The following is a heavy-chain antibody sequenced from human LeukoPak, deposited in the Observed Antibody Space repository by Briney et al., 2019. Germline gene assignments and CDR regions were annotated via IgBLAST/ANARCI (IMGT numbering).Heavy chain of an antibody. J-gene: IGHJ4*02. CDR3: ARVKYYFDY. Sequence: PGGSLRLSCAASGFTFSSYWMSWVRQAPGKGLEWVSSISGSGGSTYYADSVKGRFTISRDNSKNTLYLQMNSLRAEDTAVYYCARVKYYFDYWGQGTLVTVSS. CDR1: GFTFSSYW. V-gene: IGHV3-23*01. CDR2: ISGSGGST.